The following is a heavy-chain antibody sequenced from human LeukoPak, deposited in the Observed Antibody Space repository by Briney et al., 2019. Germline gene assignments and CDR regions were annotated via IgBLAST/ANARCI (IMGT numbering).Heavy chain of an antibody. Sequence: GGSLRLSCAASGFTFSSYWMHWVRQAPGKGLVWVSRINSDGSSTNYADSVKGRFTISRDNAKNTLYLQMNSLRAEDTAVYYCAKGGSSGYDSYYFDYWGQGTLVTVSS. CDR1: GFTFSSYW. D-gene: IGHD5-12*01. CDR3: AKGGSSGYDSYYFDY. J-gene: IGHJ4*02. V-gene: IGHV3-74*01. CDR2: INSDGSST.